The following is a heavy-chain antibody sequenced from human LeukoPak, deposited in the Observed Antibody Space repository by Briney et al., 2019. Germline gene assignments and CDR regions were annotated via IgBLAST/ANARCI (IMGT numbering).Heavy chain of an antibody. CDR1: GVSISSSNSY. V-gene: IGHV4-39*01. CDR3: ARLGSWYALDFDY. J-gene: IGHJ4*02. D-gene: IGHD2-15*01. Sequence: SETLSLTCTVSGVSISSSNSYWGWIRQPPGKGLEWIGSIYYSGNTYYNASLKSQVSISIDTSKNQFSLRLTSVTAADTAVYYCARLGSWYALDFDYWGQGTLVTVSS. CDR2: IYYSGNT.